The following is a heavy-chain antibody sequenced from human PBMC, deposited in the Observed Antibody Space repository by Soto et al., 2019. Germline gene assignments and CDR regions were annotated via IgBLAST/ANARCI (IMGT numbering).Heavy chain of an antibody. D-gene: IGHD6-13*01. CDR1: GGSLSNYY. V-gene: IGHV4-59*01. CDR3: ARDWGYSSPMDV. Sequence: SETLSLTCTVSGGSLSNYYWSWIRQPPGKGLEWIGYIYYSGTTNYNPSLNSRVTISVDTSKNQFSLRLSSVTAVDTAVYYCARDWGYSSPMDVWGKGTTVTVSS. J-gene: IGHJ6*04. CDR2: IYYSGTT.